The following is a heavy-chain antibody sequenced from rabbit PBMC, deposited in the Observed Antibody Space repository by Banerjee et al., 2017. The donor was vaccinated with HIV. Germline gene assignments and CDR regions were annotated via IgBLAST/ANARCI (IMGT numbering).Heavy chain of an antibody. Sequence: QSLEESGGDLFKPGASLTLTCTASGIDFSSSYDICWVRQAPGKGLEYIGCIYAGSRDTTYYASWAKGRFTISKTSSTTVTLQMTSLTAADTATYFCARKVDGAGYGYELWGPGTLVTVS. CDR1: GIDFSSSYD. CDR2: IYAGSRDTT. CDR3: ARKVDGAGYGYEL. J-gene: IGHJ4*01. V-gene: IGHV1S40*01. D-gene: IGHD6-1*01.